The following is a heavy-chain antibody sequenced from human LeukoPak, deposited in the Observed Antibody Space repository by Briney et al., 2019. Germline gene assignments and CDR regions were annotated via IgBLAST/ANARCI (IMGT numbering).Heavy chain of an antibody. Sequence: GGSLRLSCVASGFTFRSAWMNWVRQAPGRGLEWVGRIKSKTDGGTTDYAAPVKGRFTISRDDSKTTLYLQMNSLQAEDTAVYYCTTDQVVRGVTNDYWGQGTLATVSS. CDR2: IKSKTDGGTT. V-gene: IGHV3-15*01. J-gene: IGHJ4*02. CDR3: TTDQVVRGVTNDY. CDR1: GFTFRSAW. D-gene: IGHD3-10*01.